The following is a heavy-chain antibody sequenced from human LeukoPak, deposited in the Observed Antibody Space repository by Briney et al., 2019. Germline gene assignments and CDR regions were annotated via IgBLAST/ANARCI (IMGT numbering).Heavy chain of an antibody. CDR1: GGSISSYY. CDR2: TYYSGST. J-gene: IGHJ6*02. Sequence: KPSETLSLTCTVSGGSISSYYWSWIRQPPGKGLEWIGYTYYSGSTNYNPSLKSRVTISVDTPENQFSLKLSSVTAADTAVYYCASMEQNYYGMDVWGQGTTVTVSS. CDR3: ASMEQNYYGMDV. V-gene: IGHV4-59*01. D-gene: IGHD1-26*01.